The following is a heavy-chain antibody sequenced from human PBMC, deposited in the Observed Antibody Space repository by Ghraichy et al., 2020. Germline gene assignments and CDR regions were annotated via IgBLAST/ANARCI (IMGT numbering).Heavy chain of an antibody. J-gene: IGHJ4*02. D-gene: IGHD2-2*01. CDR1: GFTFSFYG. CDR2: ISSNGGST. CDR3: ARGPDGYATNFYFDY. Sequence: GSLRLSCAASGFTFSFYGMHWVRQAPGKGLEYVSAISSNGGSTYYADSVKGRFTISRDNSQNTLYLQMGSLRVEDTAVYYCARGPDGYATNFYFDYWGQGTLVTVSS. V-gene: IGHV3-64*02.